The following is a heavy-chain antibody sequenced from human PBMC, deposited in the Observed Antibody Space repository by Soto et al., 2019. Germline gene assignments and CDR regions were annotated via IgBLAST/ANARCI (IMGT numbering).Heavy chain of an antibody. CDR3: AIDKDRQQLGGNYYYILDV. CDR1: GGTFSTSA. CDR2: IMPVFATP. D-gene: IGHD3-3*02. Sequence: QVQLMQSGAEVKKPGSSVKVSCKASGGTFSTSAISWVRQAPGEGLEWVGGIMPVFATPDYAQKFQGRVTISADESTTTAYLELTSLTTDYTAVYYCAIDKDRQQLGGNYYYILDVWGQGTAITVSS. V-gene: IGHV1-69*12. J-gene: IGHJ6*02.